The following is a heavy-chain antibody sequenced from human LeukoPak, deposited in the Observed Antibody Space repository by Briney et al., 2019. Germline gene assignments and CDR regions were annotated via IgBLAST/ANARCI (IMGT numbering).Heavy chain of an antibody. D-gene: IGHD3-10*01. CDR1: GYTFTSYD. CDR3: AKSITPSVPSVHYYYYMDV. CDR2: MNPNSGNT. J-gene: IGHJ6*03. Sequence: GASVKVSCKASGYTFTSYDINWVRQATGQGLEWMGWMNPNSGNTGYAQKFQGRVTMTRNTSISTAYMELSSLRSEDTAVYYCAKSITPSVPSVHYYYYMDVWGKGTTVTISS. V-gene: IGHV1-8*01.